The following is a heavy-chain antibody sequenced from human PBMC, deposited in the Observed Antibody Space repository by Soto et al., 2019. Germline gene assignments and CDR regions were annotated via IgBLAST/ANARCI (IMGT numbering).Heavy chain of an antibody. Sequence: QVQLVQSGAEVKKPGASVKVSCKASGYTFTSYGISWVRQAPGQGLEWMGWISAYNGNTNYAQKLQGRVTMTTDTSTSXAYXXXXXLXXXXXXXXXXXXXXXXXXGRQXPENWFDPWGQGXLVTVSS. CDR1: GYTFTSYG. J-gene: IGHJ5*02. CDR3: XXXXXXXXGRQXPENWFDP. D-gene: IGHD1-26*01. V-gene: IGHV1-18*01. CDR2: ISAYNGNT.